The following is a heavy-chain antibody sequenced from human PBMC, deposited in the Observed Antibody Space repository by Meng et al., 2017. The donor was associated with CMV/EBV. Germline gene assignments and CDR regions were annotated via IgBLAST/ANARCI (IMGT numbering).Heavy chain of an antibody. CDR3: ARAQRITIFGVAKNYYYYGMDV. V-gene: IGHV1-69*05. J-gene: IGHJ6*02. D-gene: IGHD3-3*01. CDR1: GGTFSSYA. CDR2: IIPIFGIA. Sequence: SVKVSCKASGGTFSSYAISWVRQAPGQGLEWMGGIIPIFGIANYAQKFQGRVTITTDESTSTAYMELSSLRSEDTAVYYCARAQRITIFGVAKNYYYYGMDVWGQGTTVTVSS.